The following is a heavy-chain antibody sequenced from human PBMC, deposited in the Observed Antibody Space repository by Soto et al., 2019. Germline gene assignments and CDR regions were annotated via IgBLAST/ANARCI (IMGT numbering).Heavy chain of an antibody. CDR3: ARDHYYDSSGYPYY. V-gene: IGHV3-30-3*01. J-gene: IGHJ4*02. CDR1: GFTFSSYA. Sequence: QVQLVESGGGVVQPGRSLRLSCAASGFTFSSYAMHWVRQAPGKGLEWVAVISYDGSNKYYADSVKGRFTISRDNSKNTLYLQMNSLRAEDTAVYYCARDHYYDSSGYPYYWGQGTLVTVSS. CDR2: ISYDGSNK. D-gene: IGHD3-22*01.